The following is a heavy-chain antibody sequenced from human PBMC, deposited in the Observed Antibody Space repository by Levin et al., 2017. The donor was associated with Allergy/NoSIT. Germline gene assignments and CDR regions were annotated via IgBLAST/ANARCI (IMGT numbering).Heavy chain of an antibody. CDR1: GFTFSDYD. CDR3: ARAPRGLYAFDI. D-gene: IGHD2-2*02. V-gene: IGHV3-13*04. J-gene: IGHJ3*02. CDR2: IGTAGDT. Sequence: GESLKISCAASGFTFSDYDMHWVRQSSGKGLEWVSSIGTAGDTYYRGSVKGRFTISRENAKNSLSLQMNSLRAGDTAVYHCARAPRGLYAFDIWGQGTMVTVSS.